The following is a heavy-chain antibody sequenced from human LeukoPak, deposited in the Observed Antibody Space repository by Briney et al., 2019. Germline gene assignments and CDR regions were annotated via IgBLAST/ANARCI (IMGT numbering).Heavy chain of an antibody. CDR2: IRYGGSNK. V-gene: IGHV3-30*02. CDR1: GFTFSSYG. Sequence: GGSLRLSCAASGFTFSSYGMHWVRQAPGKGLEWVAFIRYGGSNKYYADSVEGRFTISRDNSKNTLYLQMNSLRAEDTAVYYCAKARYSSGWEEDYWGQGTLVTVSS. CDR3: AKARYSSGWEEDY. J-gene: IGHJ4*02. D-gene: IGHD6-19*01.